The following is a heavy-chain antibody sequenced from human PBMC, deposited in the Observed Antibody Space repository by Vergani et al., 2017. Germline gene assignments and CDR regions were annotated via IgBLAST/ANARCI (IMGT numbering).Heavy chain of an antibody. CDR2: IYYSGST. V-gene: IGHV4-39*01. J-gene: IGHJ4*02. CDR3: ATPDVTGSTSCYRCQDY. D-gene: IGHD2-2*01. Sequence: QLQLQESGPGLVKPSETLSLTCTVSGGSISSSSYYWGWIRQPPGKGLEWIGSIYYSGSTYYNPSLKSRVTISVDTSKNQFSLKLSSVTAADTAVCYCATPDVTGSTSCYRCQDYWGQGTLVTVSS. CDR1: GGSISSSSYY.